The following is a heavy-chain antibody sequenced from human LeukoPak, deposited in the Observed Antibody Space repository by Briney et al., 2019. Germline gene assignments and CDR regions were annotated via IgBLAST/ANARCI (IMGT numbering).Heavy chain of an antibody. CDR3: ARVPILSVMGAGGRGPRQNAFDI. D-gene: IGHD1-26*01. V-gene: IGHV1-69*04. CDR2: IIPILRIA. CDR1: GGTFSSYA. Sequence: ASVKVSCKASGGTFSSYAISWVRQAPGQGLEWMGRIIPILRIANYSQKFQGSVTLTADKSTSPAYMALSSLSSEDTAVYSCARVPILSVMGAGGRGPRQNAFDIWGQGTMVTASS. J-gene: IGHJ3*02.